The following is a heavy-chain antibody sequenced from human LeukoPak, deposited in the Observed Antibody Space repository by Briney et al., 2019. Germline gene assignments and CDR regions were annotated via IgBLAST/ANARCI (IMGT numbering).Heavy chain of an antibody. J-gene: IGHJ3*02. Sequence: SVKVSCKASGGTFSSYAISWVRQAPGQGLEWMGGIIPIFGTANYAQKFQGRVTITADESTSTAYMELSSLRSEDTAVYYCARADCSSTSCYIRRAFDIWGQGTMVTVSS. CDR1: GGTFSSYA. CDR3: ARADCSSTSCYIRRAFDI. V-gene: IGHV1-69*13. D-gene: IGHD2-2*02. CDR2: IIPIFGTA.